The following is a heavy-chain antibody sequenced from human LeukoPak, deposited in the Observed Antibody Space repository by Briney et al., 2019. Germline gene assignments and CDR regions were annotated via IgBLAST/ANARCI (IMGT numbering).Heavy chain of an antibody. CDR3: ARDRVGATNNYFDY. CDR1: GFTISNYW. J-gene: IGHJ4*02. CDR2: IHPDGSIT. V-gene: IGHV3-74*03. Sequence: GGSLRLSCVGSGFTISNYWMHWVRQAPGTGLVWVSRIHPDGSITTYADSVKGRFTISRDNSKNTLYLQMNSLRAEDTAVYYCARDRVGATNNYFDYWGQGTLVTVSS. D-gene: IGHD1-26*01.